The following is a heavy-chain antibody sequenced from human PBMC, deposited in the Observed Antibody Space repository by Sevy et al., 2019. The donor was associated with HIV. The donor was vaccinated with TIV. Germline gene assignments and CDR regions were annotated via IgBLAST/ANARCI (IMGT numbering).Heavy chain of an antibody. CDR1: GGSISSYY. CDR3: ARTPSPTGTGEENWFDP. CDR2: IYYSGST. V-gene: IGHV4-59*01. D-gene: IGHD1-1*01. Sequence: SETLSLTCTVSGGSISSYYWSWIRQPPGKGLEWIGYIYYSGSTNYNPSLKSRVTISVDTSKNQFSLKLSSVTAADTAVYYCARTPSPTGTGEENWFDPWGQGTLVTVSS. J-gene: IGHJ5*02.